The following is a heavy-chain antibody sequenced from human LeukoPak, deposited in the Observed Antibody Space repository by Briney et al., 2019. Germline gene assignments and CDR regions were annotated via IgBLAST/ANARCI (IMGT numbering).Heavy chain of an antibody. D-gene: IGHD2-21*02. Sequence: SGTLSLTCAVSGGSISSSNWWSWVRQPPGKGLEWIGEIYHSGSTNYNPSLKSRVTISVDKSKNQFSLKLSSVTDADTDVYYCAVTHNRSDVFDIWGQGTMVTVSS. CDR3: AVTHNRSDVFDI. CDR1: GGSISSSNW. CDR2: IYHSGST. V-gene: IGHV4-4*02. J-gene: IGHJ3*02.